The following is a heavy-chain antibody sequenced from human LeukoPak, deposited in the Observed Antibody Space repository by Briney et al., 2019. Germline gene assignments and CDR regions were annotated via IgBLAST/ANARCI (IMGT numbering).Heavy chain of an antibody. CDR1: GGSISTYY. V-gene: IGHV4-4*07. CDR3: ARETADLGRSLDS. CDR2: IYPTGIT. Sequence: SETLSLTCTVSGGSISTYYWNWIRQPAGKGLEWIGLIYPTGITSYNPSFKSRVTMSIDTSKHHFSLTLMSVTAADTAVYYCARETADLGRSLDSWGQGTLVTVSS. D-gene: IGHD1-1*01. J-gene: IGHJ4*02.